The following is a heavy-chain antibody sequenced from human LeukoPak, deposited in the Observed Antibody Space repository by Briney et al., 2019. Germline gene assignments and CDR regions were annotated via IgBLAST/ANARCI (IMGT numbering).Heavy chain of an antibody. V-gene: IGHV4-39*01. CDR3: ARLGYYYDSSGYYPYYFDY. J-gene: IGHJ4*02. Sequence: SETLSLTCAVSGGSIDSSSYYWGWIRQPPGKGLEWIGSIFRTGSTYYNPSLKSRVTISVDTSKNQFSLKLSSVTAADTAVYYCARLGYYYDSSGYYPYYFDYWGQGTLVTVSS. D-gene: IGHD3-22*01. CDR2: IFRTGST. CDR1: GGSIDSSSYY.